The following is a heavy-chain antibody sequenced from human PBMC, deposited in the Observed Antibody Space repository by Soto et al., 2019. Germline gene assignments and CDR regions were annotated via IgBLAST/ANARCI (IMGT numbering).Heavy chain of an antibody. CDR2: IYSGGST. CDR1: GFTVSSHY. J-gene: IGHJ4*02. CDR3: ARDRTISDYRSSGALGL. Sequence: EVQLVESGGGLVQPGGSLRLSCAPSGFTVSSHYMSWVRQAPGKGLEWVSVIYSGGSTYYAQSVTGRFIISRDNSKSTVDLQMNSLRAEDTAVYYCARDRTISDYRSSGALGLWGQGTLVSVSS. V-gene: IGHV3-66*01. D-gene: IGHD6-6*01.